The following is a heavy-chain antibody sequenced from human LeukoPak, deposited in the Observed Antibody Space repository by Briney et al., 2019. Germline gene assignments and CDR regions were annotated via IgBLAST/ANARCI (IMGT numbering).Heavy chain of an antibody. CDR3: AKDPSSSGWYWFAP. CDR2: IRCAGSNQ. D-gene: IGHD6-19*01. J-gene: IGHJ5*02. Sequence: GGSLRLSCAASGFTFSSYGMHWVRQAPGKGLEWVAFIRCAGSNQYYADSVKGRFTHSRENSKNPLDLQMNRLRAGDTAVYYCAKDPSSSGWYWFAPWGQGTMVTVSS. CDR1: GFTFSSYG. V-gene: IGHV3-30*02.